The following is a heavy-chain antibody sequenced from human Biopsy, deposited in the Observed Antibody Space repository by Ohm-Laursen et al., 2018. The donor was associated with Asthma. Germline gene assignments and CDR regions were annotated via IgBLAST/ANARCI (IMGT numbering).Heavy chain of an antibody. Sequence: SDTLSLTWSVYGGSFSSNYWSWIRQTPGKGLERLGDTHHSGYTNYNPSLSSRLTLSVDTSKNQFSLRLTSVTAADTAVYYCARGSSSRLSQWELLVSGGKRAHSYYGMDVWGQGTTVTVSS. V-gene: IGHV4-34*01. J-gene: IGHJ6*02. CDR1: GGSFSSNY. D-gene: IGHD1-26*01. CDR3: ARGSSSRLSQWELLVSGGKRAHSYYGMDV. CDR2: THHSGYT.